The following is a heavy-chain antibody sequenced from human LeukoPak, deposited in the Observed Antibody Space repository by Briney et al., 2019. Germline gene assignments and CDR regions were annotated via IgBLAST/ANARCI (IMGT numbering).Heavy chain of an antibody. D-gene: IGHD1-1*01. Sequence: ASVKVSCKASGYTFTGYYMHWVRQAPGQGLEWMGWINPNSGGTNYAQKFQGRVTMTRDTSISTAYMELSRLRSDDTAVYYCAREGTTGTTGDAFDIWGQGTMVTVSS. CDR3: AREGTTGTTGDAFDI. V-gene: IGHV1-2*02. J-gene: IGHJ3*02. CDR2: INPNSGGT. CDR1: GYTFTGYY.